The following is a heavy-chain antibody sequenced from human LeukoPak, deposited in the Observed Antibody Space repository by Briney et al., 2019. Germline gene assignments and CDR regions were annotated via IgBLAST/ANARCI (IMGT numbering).Heavy chain of an antibody. CDR2: ISGSADRT. CDR3: AKSTTVTTGMILDY. V-gene: IGHV3-23*01. J-gene: IGHJ4*02. CDR1: GLSFSNYA. D-gene: IGHD4-17*01. Sequence: PGGSLRLSCAASGLSFSNYAMSWVRQAPGKGLEWVSGISGSADRTYYADSVKGRFTISRDNSKNTLYLQMNSLRAEDTAVYYCAKSTTVTTGMILDYWGQGTLVTVSS.